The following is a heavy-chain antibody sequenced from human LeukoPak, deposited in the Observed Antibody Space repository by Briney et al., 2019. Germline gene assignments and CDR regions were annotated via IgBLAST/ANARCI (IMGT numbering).Heavy chain of an antibody. CDR1: GFTFNDYG. D-gene: IGHD3-22*01. CDR3: ARNFGGGDSSGPYY. V-gene: IGHV3-20*04. CDR2: VNWNGGST. Sequence: GGSLRLSCAASGFTFNDYGMSWVRQAPGKGLEWVSGVNWNGGSTGYADSVKGRFTISRDNAKNSLYLQMNSVRAEDTALYYCARNFGGGDSSGPYYWGQGTLVTVSS. J-gene: IGHJ4*02.